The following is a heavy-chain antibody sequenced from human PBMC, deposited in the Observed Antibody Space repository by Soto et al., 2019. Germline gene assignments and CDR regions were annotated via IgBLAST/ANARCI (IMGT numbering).Heavy chain of an antibody. CDR1: GYTFTSYG. V-gene: IGHV1-18*01. CDR2: ISAYNGNT. J-gene: IGHJ4*02. D-gene: IGHD4-17*01. CDR3: ARAYPTGPYGAALLYYFDY. Sequence: ASVKVSCKASGYTFTSYGISWVRQAPGQGLEWMGWISAYNGNTNYAQKLQGRVTMTTDTSTSTAYMELRSLRSDDTAVYYCARAYPTGPYGAALLYYFDYWGQGTLVTVS.